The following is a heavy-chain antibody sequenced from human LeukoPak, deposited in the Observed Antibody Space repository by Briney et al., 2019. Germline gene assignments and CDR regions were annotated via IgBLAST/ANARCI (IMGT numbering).Heavy chain of an antibody. CDR2: ISGSGGST. D-gene: IGHD3-3*01. CDR1: GFTFNNYA. J-gene: IGHJ5*02. CDR3: AKESDFWSGSPNWFDP. V-gene: IGHV3-23*01. Sequence: PGGSLRLSCAASGFTFNNYAMSWVRQAPGKGLEWVSAISGSGGSTYYADSVKGRFTISRDNSKSTLYLQMNSLRAEDTAVYYCAKESDFWSGSPNWFDPWGQGTLVTVSS.